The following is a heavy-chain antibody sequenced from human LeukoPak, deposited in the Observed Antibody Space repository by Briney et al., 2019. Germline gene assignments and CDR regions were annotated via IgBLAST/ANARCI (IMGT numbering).Heavy chain of an antibody. Sequence: SVKLSCKASGATFTSYAISWVREAPGQPLEWMGGIIPIFGTANYAQKFQGRVTITADESTSTAYVELSSLRSEDTAVYYGARDPGIVGATTAGDYWGRGTLVTVSS. D-gene: IGHD1-26*01. CDR2: IIPIFGTA. CDR3: ARDPGIVGATTAGDY. CDR1: GATFTSYA. J-gene: IGHJ4*02. V-gene: IGHV1-69*13.